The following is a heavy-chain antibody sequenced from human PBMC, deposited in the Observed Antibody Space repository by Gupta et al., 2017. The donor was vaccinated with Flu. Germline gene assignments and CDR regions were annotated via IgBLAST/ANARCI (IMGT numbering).Heavy chain of an antibody. CDR3: VRVRSSRGWTNWFFDV. Sequence: EVKVVESGGGLVHPGGSLRLSCVASEFIFSDYWMHWVRQAPGKGLVWVSRISSDGSTTNYADSVKGRFTISRDNAKNTLYLQMNSLGAEDTAVYYCVRVRSSRGWTNWFFDVWGRGALVSVSS. D-gene: IGHD6-19*01. V-gene: IGHV3-74*01. J-gene: IGHJ2*01. CDR2: ISSDGSTT. CDR1: EFIFSDYW.